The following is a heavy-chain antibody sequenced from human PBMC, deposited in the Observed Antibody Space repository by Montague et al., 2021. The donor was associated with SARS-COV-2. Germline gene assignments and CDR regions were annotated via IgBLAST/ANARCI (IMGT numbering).Heavy chain of an antibody. Sequence: SLRLSCAASGFTFSSYEMNWVRQAPGKGLEWVSYISSSGSTIYXXXSXXGRFTISRDNAKNSLYLQMNSLRAEDTAVYYCARDRGYYDSSDFDLWGRGTLVTVSS. V-gene: IGHV3-48*03. D-gene: IGHD3-22*01. CDR2: ISSSGSTI. CDR1: GFTFSSYE. J-gene: IGHJ2*01. CDR3: ARDRGYYDSSDFDL.